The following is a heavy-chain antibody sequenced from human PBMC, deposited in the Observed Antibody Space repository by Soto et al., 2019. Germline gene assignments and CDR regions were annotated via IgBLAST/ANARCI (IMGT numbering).Heavy chain of an antibody. D-gene: IGHD4-17*01. J-gene: IGHJ4*02. CDR1: GGSISSYY. Sequence: PSETLSLTCTVSGGSISSYYWSWIRQPPGKGLEWIGYIYYSGSTNYNPSLKSRVTISVDTSKNQFSLKLSSVTAADTAVYYCARVGTVTYSPHFDYWGQGTLVTVSS. CDR2: IYYSGST. CDR3: ARVGTVTYSPHFDY. V-gene: IGHV4-59*12.